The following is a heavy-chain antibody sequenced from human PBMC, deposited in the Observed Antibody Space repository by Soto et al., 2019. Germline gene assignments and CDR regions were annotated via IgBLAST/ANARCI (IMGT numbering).Heavy chain of an antibody. CDR2: ISHSEST. CDR3: ARHRIVVGRAAVRVWDDSKCDAMDV. J-gene: IGHJ6*02. D-gene: IGHD2-2*02. V-gene: IGHV4-34*01. CDR1: GRSFSDFY. Sequence: PSETLPRTCSLCGRSFSDFYWSRIRQPPRKGLEWFGEISHSESTNYNPSLKSRVTISADTSKNQFSPRLSSVTAADTAVYYCARHRIVVGRAAVRVWDDSKCDAMDVWGQ.